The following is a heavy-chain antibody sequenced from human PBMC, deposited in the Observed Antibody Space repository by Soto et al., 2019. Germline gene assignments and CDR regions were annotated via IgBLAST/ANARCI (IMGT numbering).Heavy chain of an antibody. V-gene: IGHV5-51*01. CDR2: IYPGDSDT. CDR3: ARRILEWSAIPTNAFDI. J-gene: IGHJ3*02. D-gene: IGHD3-3*01. CDR1: GYSFTSYW. Sequence: PGESLKISCKGSGYSFTSYWIGWVRQMPGKGLEWMGIIYPGDSDTRYSPSFQGQVTISADKSISTAYLQWSSLKASDTAMYYSARRILEWSAIPTNAFDIWGQGTMVTVSS.